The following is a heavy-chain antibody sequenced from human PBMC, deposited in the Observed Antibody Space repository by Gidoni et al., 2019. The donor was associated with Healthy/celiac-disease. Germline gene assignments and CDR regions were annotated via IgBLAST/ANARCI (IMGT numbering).Heavy chain of an antibody. CDR2: ISAYNGNT. CDR3: ARDYYYGSGSYTVWFDP. CDR1: GYPFTSYG. V-gene: IGHV1-18*01. Sequence: QVQLVQSGAEVKKPGASVKVSCKASGYPFTSYGISWVRQAPGQGLEWMGWISAYNGNTNYAQKLQGRVTMTTDTSTSTAYMELRSLRSDDTAVYYCARDYYYGSGSYTVWFDPWGQGTLVTVSS. J-gene: IGHJ5*02. D-gene: IGHD3-10*01.